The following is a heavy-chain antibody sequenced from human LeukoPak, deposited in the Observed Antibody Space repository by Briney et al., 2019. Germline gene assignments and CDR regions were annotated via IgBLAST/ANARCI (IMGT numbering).Heavy chain of an antibody. J-gene: IGHJ4*02. V-gene: IGHV4-30-4*08. CDR1: GGSISSGDYY. CDR3: ARGGTRITIVGVVINDFDY. D-gene: IGHD3-3*01. Sequence: KTSETLSLTCTVSGGSISSGDYYWSWIRQPPGKGLEWIGYIYHSGNTYYNPSLKSRLTISVDTPRNQFSLKLRSVTAADTAVYYCARGGTRITIVGVVINDFDYWGQGTLVTVSS. CDR2: IYHSGNT.